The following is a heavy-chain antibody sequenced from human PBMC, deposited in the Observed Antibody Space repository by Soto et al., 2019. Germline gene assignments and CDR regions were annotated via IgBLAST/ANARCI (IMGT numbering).Heavy chain of an antibody. D-gene: IGHD3-10*01. V-gene: IGHV1-69*13. CDR3: ARDLSSDSTGFRGYDL. CDR2: LIPIFVSA. Sequence: SVKVSCKASGGTVSSYAITWVRQAPGKGLEWMGVLIPIFVSAHYAQKFQGRVTITADESSSTAYMELSGLRSEDTAIYYCARDLSSDSTGFRGYDLWGQGTLVTVSS. CDR1: GGTVSSYA. J-gene: IGHJ4*02.